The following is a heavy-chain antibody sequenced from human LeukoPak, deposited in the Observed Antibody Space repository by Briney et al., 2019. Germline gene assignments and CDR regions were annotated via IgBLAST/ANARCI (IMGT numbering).Heavy chain of an antibody. D-gene: IGHD3-22*01. V-gene: IGHV1-2*02. CDR2: INPNSGGT. Sequence: ASVTVSCKASGYTFTGYYMHWVRQAPGQGLEWMGWINPNSGGTNYAQKFQGRVTMTRDTSISTAYMELSRLRSDDTAVYYCARDDYYDSSGYYFGYWGQGTLVTVSS. CDR3: ARDDYYDSSGYYFGY. J-gene: IGHJ4*02. CDR1: GYTFTGYY.